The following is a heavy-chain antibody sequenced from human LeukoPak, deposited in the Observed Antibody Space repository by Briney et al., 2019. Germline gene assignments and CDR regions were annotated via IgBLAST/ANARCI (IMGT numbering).Heavy chain of an antibody. V-gene: IGHV4-59*01. J-gene: IGHJ4*02. D-gene: IGHD3-10*01. Sequence: PSETLSLTCTLSGGSISDYYWSWIRQPPGKGLEWIGYIYYSGSTNYNPSLKSRVTISVDTSKNQFSLKLTSVTAADTAVYYCARSTYGYSFDYWGQGTLVTVSS. CDR1: GGSISDYY. CDR2: IYYSGST. CDR3: ARSTYGYSFDY.